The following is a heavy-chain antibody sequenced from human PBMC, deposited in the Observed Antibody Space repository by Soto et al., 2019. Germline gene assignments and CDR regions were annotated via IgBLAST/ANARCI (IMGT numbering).Heavy chain of an antibody. D-gene: IGHD2-15*01. CDR1: GGSFSGYY. CDR2: INHSGST. V-gene: IGHV4-34*01. CDR3: ARGIGVVAATRWFDP. J-gene: IGHJ5*02. Sequence: SETLSLTCAVYGGSFSGYYWSWIRQPPGKGLEWIGEINHSGSTNYNPSLKSRVTISVDTSKNQFSLKLSSVTAADTAVYYCARGIGVVAATRWFDPWGQGTLVTVSS.